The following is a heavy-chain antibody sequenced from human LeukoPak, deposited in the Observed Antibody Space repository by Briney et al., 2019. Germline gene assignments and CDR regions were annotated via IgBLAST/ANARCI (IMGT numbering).Heavy chain of an antibody. CDR2: ISSSSSTI. CDR1: GFTFSSYA. CDR3: AKDGESGFDY. Sequence: GGSLRLSCAASGFTFSSYAMSWVRQAPGKGLEWVSYISSSSSTIYYADSVKGRFTNSRDNAKNSLYLQMNSLRAEDTAVYYCAKDGESGFDYWGQGTLVTVSS. V-gene: IGHV3-48*01. D-gene: IGHD7-27*01. J-gene: IGHJ4*02.